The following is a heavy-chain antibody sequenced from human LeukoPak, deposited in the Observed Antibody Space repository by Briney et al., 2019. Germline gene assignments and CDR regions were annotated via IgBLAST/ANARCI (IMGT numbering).Heavy chain of an antibody. D-gene: IGHD2-8*01. Sequence: PSETLSLTCTVSGGSISSGGYYWSWIRQPPGKGLEWIGYIYHSGSTYYNPSLKSRVTISVDRSKNQFSLKLSSVTAADTAVYYCARLHSVSGNAFDIWGQGTMVTVSS. J-gene: IGHJ3*02. CDR3: ARLHSVSGNAFDI. V-gene: IGHV4-30-2*01. CDR1: GGSISSGGYY. CDR2: IYHSGST.